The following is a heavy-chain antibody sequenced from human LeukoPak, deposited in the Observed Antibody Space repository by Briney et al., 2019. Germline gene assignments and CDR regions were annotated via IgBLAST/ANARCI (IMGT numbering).Heavy chain of an antibody. D-gene: IGHD2-2*01. V-gene: IGHV1-69*05. CDR1: GGTFSSYA. CDR2: IIPIFGTA. Sequence: SVKVSCKASGGTFSSYAISWVRQAPGQGLEWMGGIIPIFGTANYAQKFQGRVTITTDESTSTAYMELSSLRSEDTAMYYCARGGHCSSTSCLLHDAFDIWGQGTMVTVSS. J-gene: IGHJ3*02. CDR3: ARGGHCSSTSCLLHDAFDI.